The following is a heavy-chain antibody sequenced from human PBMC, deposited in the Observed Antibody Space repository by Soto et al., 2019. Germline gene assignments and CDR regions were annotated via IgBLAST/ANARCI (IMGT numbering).Heavy chain of an antibody. Sequence: ETLSLSCAVSGFTFSSYAMSCVRQAPGKGLEWVSVISGSGGSTYYADSVKGRFTISRDNSKNTLYLQMNSLRAEDTAVYYCAKGTYWNYFDYWGQGTLVTVSS. V-gene: IGHV3-23*01. D-gene: IGHD1-1*01. J-gene: IGHJ4*02. CDR2: ISGSGGST. CDR1: GFTFSSYA. CDR3: AKGTYWNYFDY.